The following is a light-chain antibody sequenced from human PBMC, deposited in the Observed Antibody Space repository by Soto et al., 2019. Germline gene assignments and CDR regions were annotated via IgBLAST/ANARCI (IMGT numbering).Light chain of an antibody. Sequence: DVVLTQTPLSSPVTLGQAASISCRSSQRLVYSDGNTYLSWLHQRTGQPPILLIYRVSNRFSGVPDRVSGSGAGTDFTLNINRVEAEDVGIYYCVQFAYFPRTFGQGTKVEIK. CDR1: QRLVYSDGNTY. CDR2: RVS. J-gene: IGKJ1*01. V-gene: IGKV2-24*01. CDR3: VQFAYFPRT.